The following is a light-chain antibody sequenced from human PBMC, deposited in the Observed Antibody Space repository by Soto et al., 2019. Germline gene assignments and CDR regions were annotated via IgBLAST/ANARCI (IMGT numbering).Light chain of an antibody. V-gene: IGLV1-51*01. CDR2: DNS. CDR3: GAWDSSLNVYV. J-gene: IGLJ7*01. Sequence: QSVLTQPPSVSAAPGQEIIISCSGSRSNLGTYYVSWYHQLPGTAPKVVIYDNSRRPSGIPDRFSGSKSGTSATLAITGLQTGDEGDYSCGAWDSSLNVYVFGGGTQLTVL. CDR1: RSNLGTYY.